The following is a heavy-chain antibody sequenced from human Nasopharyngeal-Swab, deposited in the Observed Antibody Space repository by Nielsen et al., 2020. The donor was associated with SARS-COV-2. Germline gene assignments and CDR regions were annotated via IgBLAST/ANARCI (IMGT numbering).Heavy chain of an antibody. V-gene: IGHV3-9*01. CDR3: AKDGSVVAATGNYGMDV. D-gene: IGHD2-15*01. Sequence: GGSLRLSCAASGFTFDDYAMHWVRQAPGKGLEWASGISWNSGSIGYADSVKGRFTISRDNAKNSLYLQMNSLRAEDTALYYCAKDGSVVAATGNYGMDVWGQGTTVTVSS. CDR1: GFTFDDYA. J-gene: IGHJ6*02. CDR2: ISWNSGSI.